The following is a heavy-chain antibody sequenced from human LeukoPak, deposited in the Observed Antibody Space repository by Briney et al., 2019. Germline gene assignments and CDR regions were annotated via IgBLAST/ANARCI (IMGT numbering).Heavy chain of an antibody. CDR2: INHSGST. CDR3: ARLSSGWPYYFDY. Sequence: SEILSLTCAVYGGSFSGYYWSWIRQPPGKGLEWSGEINHSGSTNYHPSLKSRVTISVDTSKNQFSLKPSSVTAADTAVYYCARLSSGWPYYFDYWGQGTLVTVSS. V-gene: IGHV4-34*01. CDR1: GGSFSGYY. J-gene: IGHJ4*02. D-gene: IGHD6-19*01.